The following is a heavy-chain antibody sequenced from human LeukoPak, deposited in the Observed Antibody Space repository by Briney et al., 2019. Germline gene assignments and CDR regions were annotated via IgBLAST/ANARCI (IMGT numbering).Heavy chain of an antibody. J-gene: IGHJ6*03. CDR1: GGSISSSSYY. Sequence: SETLSLTCTVSGGSISSSSYYWGWIRQPPGKGLEWIGSIYYSGSTYYNPSLKSRVTISVDTSKNQFSLKLSSVTAADTAMYYCAREGYSYGLGYYYYYMDVWGKGTTVTVSS. D-gene: IGHD5-18*01. CDR2: IYYSGST. V-gene: IGHV4-39*07. CDR3: AREGYSYGLGYYYYYMDV.